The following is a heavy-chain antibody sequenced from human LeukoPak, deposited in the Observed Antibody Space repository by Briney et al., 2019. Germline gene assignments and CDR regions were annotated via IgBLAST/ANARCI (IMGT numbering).Heavy chain of an antibody. CDR1: GYTFTGYY. D-gene: IGHD2-2*01. CDR3: ARGYCSSTSCPYYYYMDV. V-gene: IGHV1-2*06. Sequence: GASVKVSCKASGYTFTGYYMHWVRQAPGQGLEWMGRINPNSGGTNYAQKFQGRVTMTRDTSISTAYMELSRLRSDDTAVYYCARGYCSSTSCPYYYYMDVWGKGTTVTVSS. CDR2: INPNSGGT. J-gene: IGHJ6*03.